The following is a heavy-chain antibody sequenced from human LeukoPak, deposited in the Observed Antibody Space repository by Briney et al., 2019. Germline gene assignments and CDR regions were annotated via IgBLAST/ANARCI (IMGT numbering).Heavy chain of an antibody. Sequence: PSETLSLTCTVSGGSISSSSYYWGRIRQPPGKGLEWIGSIYYSGSTYYNPSLKSRVTISVDTSKNQFSLKLSSVTAADTAVYYCARGELVVVITPSWFDPWGQGTLVTVSS. CDR2: IYYSGST. CDR1: GGSISSSSYY. V-gene: IGHV4-39*07. CDR3: ARGELVVVITPSWFDP. D-gene: IGHD3-22*01. J-gene: IGHJ5*02.